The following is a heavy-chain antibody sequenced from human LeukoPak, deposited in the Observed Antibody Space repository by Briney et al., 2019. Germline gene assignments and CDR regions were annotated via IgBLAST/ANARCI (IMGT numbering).Heavy chain of an antibody. J-gene: IGHJ3*02. D-gene: IGHD2-2*02. CDR3: ARDYYTVVPAAIRDAFDI. V-gene: IGHV1-2*02. CDR1: GYTFIGYY. CDR2: INPNSGGP. Sequence: ASVKVSCKASGYTFIGYYIHWVRQAPGQGLEWMGWINPNSGGPDYAQKFQGRVTMTSDTSISTVYMELSRLRSDDTAVYYCARDYYTVVPAAIRDAFDIWGQGTMVTVSS.